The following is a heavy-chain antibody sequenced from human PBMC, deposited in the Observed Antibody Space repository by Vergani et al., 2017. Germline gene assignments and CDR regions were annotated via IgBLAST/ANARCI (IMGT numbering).Heavy chain of an antibody. J-gene: IGHJ3*02. CDR3: AREANGRFLEWLLSDAFDI. CDR1: GFTFSSYS. Sequence: EVQLVESGGGLVKPGGSLRLSCAASGFTFSSYSMNWVRQAPGKGLEWVSSISSSSSYIYYADSVKGRFTISRDNAKKSLYLQMNSLRAEDTAVYYCAREANGRFLEWLLSDAFDICVQGTMVTVSS. D-gene: IGHD3-3*01. CDR2: ISSSSSYI. V-gene: IGHV3-21*01.